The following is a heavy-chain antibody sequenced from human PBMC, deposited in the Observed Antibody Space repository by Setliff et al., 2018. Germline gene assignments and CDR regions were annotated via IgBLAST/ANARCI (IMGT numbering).Heavy chain of an antibody. CDR3: ASGGAGFFTSGR. CDR2: IYYSGST. Sequence: SETLSLTCTVSGGSITSGRYYWGWIRQPPGQGLEWIGSIYYSGSTNYNPSLKSRVTISGDTSKNQFSLKVNSVTAADTAVYYCASGGAGFFTSGRWGQGTLVTVSS. V-gene: IGHV4-39*07. J-gene: IGHJ4*02. CDR1: GGSITSGRYY. D-gene: IGHD3-3*01.